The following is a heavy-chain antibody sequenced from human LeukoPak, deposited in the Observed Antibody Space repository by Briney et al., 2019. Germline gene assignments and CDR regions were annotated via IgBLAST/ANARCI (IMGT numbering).Heavy chain of an antibody. Sequence: PSETLSLTCSVSGGSVGSNYWSWVRQPPGKGLEWIGYISYSGDTKYNPSLKSRLSMSVDTSKNQCSLMPTSVTAADTAVYYCARGSGWYPHWGQGTLVTVSS. CDR2: ISYSGDT. CDR3: ARGSGWYPH. V-gene: IGHV4-59*02. D-gene: IGHD6-19*01. J-gene: IGHJ1*01. CDR1: GGSVGSNY.